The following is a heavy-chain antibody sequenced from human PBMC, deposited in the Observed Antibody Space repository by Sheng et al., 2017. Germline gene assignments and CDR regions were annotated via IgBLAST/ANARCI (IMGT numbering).Heavy chain of an antibody. D-gene: IGHD4-17*01. CDR1: GFTFSSYE. V-gene: IGHV3-48*03. Sequence: EVQLVESGGGLVQPGGSLRLSCAASGFTFSSYEMNWVRQAPGKGLEWVSYISSSGSTIYYADSVKGRFTISRDNAKNSLYLQMNSLRAEDTAVYYCARGTTVTTYYYGMDVWGQGTTVTVSS. CDR2: ISSSGSTI. CDR3: ARGTTVTTYYYGMDV. J-gene: IGHJ6*02.